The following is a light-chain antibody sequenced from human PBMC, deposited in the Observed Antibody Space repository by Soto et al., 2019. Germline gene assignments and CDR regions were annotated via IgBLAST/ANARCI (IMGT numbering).Light chain of an antibody. J-gene: IGKJ1*01. Sequence: DIQMTQSPSSLSASVGDRVTITCRASQGISNYLAWYQQKPGKVPKLLISAASTLQSGVPSRFSGSGSGTDFTLTISSLQPKDVAIYYCQKYSSALWTFGQGTKLEIK. CDR3: QKYSSALWT. CDR1: QGISNY. CDR2: AAS. V-gene: IGKV1-27*01.